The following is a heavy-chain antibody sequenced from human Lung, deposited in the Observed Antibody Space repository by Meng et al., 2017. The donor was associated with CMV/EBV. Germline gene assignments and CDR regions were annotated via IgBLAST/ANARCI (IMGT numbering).Heavy chain of an antibody. CDR1: GFTFSSYA. D-gene: IGHD2-2*01. V-gene: IGHV3-30-3*01. CDR2: ISYDGSNK. CDR3: ARTPKDIVVVPADSFYFDY. J-gene: IGHJ4*02. Sequence: SCAASGFTFSSYAMHWVRQAPGKGLEWVAVISYDGSNKYYADSVKGRFTISRDNSKNTLYLQMNSLRAEDTAVYYCARTPKDIVVVPADSFYFDYWGQGKXVTVSS.